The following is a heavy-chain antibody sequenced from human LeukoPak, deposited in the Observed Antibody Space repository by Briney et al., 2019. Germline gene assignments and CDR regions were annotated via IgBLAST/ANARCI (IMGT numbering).Heavy chain of an antibody. V-gene: IGHV3-23*01. D-gene: IGHD3-22*01. J-gene: IGHJ5*02. Sequence: GGSLRLSCAASGFTFGSYAMTWVRQAPGKGLEWVSAISGSGGSTYYADSVKGRFTVSRDNSKNTLYLQMNSLRAEDTAVYYCAKVQNYYDSSGYRQFDPWGQGTLVTVSS. CDR1: GFTFGSYA. CDR3: AKVQNYYDSSGYRQFDP. CDR2: ISGSGGST.